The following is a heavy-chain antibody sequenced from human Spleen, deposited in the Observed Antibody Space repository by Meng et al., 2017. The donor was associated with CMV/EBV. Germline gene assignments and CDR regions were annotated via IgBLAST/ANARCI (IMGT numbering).Heavy chain of an antibody. D-gene: IGHD6-13*01. CDR2: INPNSGGT. Sequence: QVRLVQYGAEVKKPGASVKVSCKASGYTFTGYYMHWVRQAPGQGLEWMGWINPNSGGTNYAQKFQGRVTMTRDTSISTAYMELSRLRSDDTAVYYCARDTGYSSSWYVGNWFDPWGQGTLVTVSS. CDR3: ARDTGYSSSWYVGNWFDP. J-gene: IGHJ5*02. CDR1: GYTFTGYY. V-gene: IGHV1-2*02.